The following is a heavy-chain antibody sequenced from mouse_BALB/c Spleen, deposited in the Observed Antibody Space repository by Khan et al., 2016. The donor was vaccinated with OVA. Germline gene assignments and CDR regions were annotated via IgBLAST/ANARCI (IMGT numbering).Heavy chain of an antibody. J-gene: IGHJ3*01. V-gene: IGHV1S132*01. Sequence: LQLQESGTELVKPGASVKLSCKTSGYTFTSYWIQWVKQRPGQGLEWIGQIFPGTGTTYYNENFKGKATLTIDTSSTTAYMQLSSLTSEDSAVYFCARGYFGNYEFDYWGQGTLVTVSA. CDR2: IFPGTGTT. CDR3: ARGYFGNYEFDY. CDR1: GYTFTSYW. D-gene: IGHD2-1*01.